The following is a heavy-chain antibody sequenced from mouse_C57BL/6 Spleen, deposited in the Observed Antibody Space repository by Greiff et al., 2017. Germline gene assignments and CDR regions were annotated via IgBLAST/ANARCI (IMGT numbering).Heavy chain of an antibody. D-gene: IGHD1-1*01. CDR2: IDPENGDT. CDR1: GFNIKDDY. CDR3: IITTVVERPPFAY. V-gene: IGHV14-4*01. J-gene: IGHJ3*01. Sequence: EVQLQQSGAELVRPGASVKLSCTASGFNIKDDYMPWVKQRPEQGLEWIGWIDPENGDTEYASKFQGKATITADTSSNTAYLQLSSLTSEDTAVYYCIITTVVERPPFAYWGQGTLVTVSA.